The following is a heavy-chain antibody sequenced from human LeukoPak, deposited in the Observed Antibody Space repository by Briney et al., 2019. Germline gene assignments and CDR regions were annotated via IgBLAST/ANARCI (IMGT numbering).Heavy chain of an antibody. V-gene: IGHV4-39*07. J-gene: IGHJ4*02. CDR2: ISYMGGP. D-gene: IGHD2-2*02. CDR1: GGSISSSDTY. CDR3: ARLSHCSSDSCYTSYFDS. Sequence: PSETLSLSCTVSGGSISSSDTYWGWIRQPPGKGLEWIGSISYMGGPYHNPSLRSRVTMSVDTSKNQFSLNLSSVTAADTAVYYCARLSHCSSDSCYTSYFDSWGQGTLVTVSS.